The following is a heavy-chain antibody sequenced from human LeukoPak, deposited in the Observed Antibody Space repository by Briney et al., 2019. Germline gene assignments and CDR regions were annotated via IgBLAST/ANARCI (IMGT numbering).Heavy chain of an antibody. J-gene: IGHJ4*02. CDR2: IHYTGST. CDR1: GDSISSRIYY. Sequence: PSETLSLTCTVSGDSISSRIYYWGWIRQPPGEELERIGSIHYTGSTHYNPSLKGRVTISVDTSRNQFSLELSSVTAADTAVYYCASLQATNYIWGRGDYFDYWGQGTLVTVSS. V-gene: IGHV4-39*01. CDR3: ASLQATNYIWGRGDYFDY. D-gene: IGHD3-16*01.